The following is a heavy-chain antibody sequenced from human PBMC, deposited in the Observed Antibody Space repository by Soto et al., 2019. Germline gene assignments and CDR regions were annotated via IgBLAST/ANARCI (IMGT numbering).Heavy chain of an antibody. CDR3: ARADWYCEY. CDR2: VYYNGNT. J-gene: IGHJ4*02. Sequence: QVQLQESGPGLVKPSETLSLTCTVSGGSINNHYWSWIRQPPGKGLEWLGYVYYNGNTNYNPALESRLTMSVDTSKNQVCLKRTSLSGADSATEDCARADWYCEYWGQGSPVTVSS. V-gene: IGHV4-59*11. CDR1: GGSINNHY. D-gene: IGHD3-9*01.